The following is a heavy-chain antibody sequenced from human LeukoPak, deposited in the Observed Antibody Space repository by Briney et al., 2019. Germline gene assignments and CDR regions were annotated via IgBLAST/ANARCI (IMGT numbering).Heavy chain of an antibody. Sequence: PGGSLRLSCAASGFIFSGYGMHWVRQAPGKGLEWVALMSHDGNYKHYADSVKGRFTISRDNSKKTLYLQMNSLRVEDTAVYYCARDGYNEEDWYFDLWGRGILVTVSS. CDR1: GFIFSGYG. D-gene: IGHD5-24*01. CDR2: MSHDGNYK. CDR3: ARDGYNEEDWYFDL. V-gene: IGHV3-30*03. J-gene: IGHJ2*01.